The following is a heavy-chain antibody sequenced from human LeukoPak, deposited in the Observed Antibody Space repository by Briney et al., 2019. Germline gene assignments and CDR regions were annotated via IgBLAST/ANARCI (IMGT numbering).Heavy chain of an antibody. CDR1: GGSISRSSYY. CDR2: IYYSGST. Sequence: SETLSLTCTVSGGSISRSSYYWGWIRQPPGKGLECIGNIYYSGSTYYNPSLKSRVTISVDTSKNQFSLKLSSVTAADTAVYYCARDVGYSDYWGQGTLVTVSS. V-gene: IGHV4-39*02. CDR3: ARDVGYSDY. D-gene: IGHD1-26*01. J-gene: IGHJ4*02.